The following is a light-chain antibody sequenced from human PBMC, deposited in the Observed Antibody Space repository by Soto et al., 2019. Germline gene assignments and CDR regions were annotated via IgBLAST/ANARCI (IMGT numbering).Light chain of an antibody. V-gene: IGKV3-20*01. CDR1: QSVSSSY. Sequence: EIVLTQSPGTLSLSPGERATLSCRASQSVSSSYLAWYQQKPGQAPRLLIYGASTRATAIPDRFSGSGSGTDFTLTISTLEPEDFAVYYCQQYGSSRWTFGQGTKVEFK. CDR3: QQYGSSRWT. CDR2: GAS. J-gene: IGKJ1*01.